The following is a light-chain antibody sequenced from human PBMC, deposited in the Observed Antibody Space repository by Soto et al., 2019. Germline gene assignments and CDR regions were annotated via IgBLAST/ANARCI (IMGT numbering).Light chain of an antibody. Sequence: DIQMTQSPSTLSADVGDRVTITCRARQSISSWLAWYQQKPGKAPKLLIYDASRLESGVPSRFGGSGSGTEFTLTISSLQPYDVATHYFQQDNSSPLTFGGGTQVEIK. J-gene: IGKJ4*01. CDR1: QSISSW. V-gene: IGKV1-5*01. CDR2: DAS. CDR3: QQDNSSPLT.